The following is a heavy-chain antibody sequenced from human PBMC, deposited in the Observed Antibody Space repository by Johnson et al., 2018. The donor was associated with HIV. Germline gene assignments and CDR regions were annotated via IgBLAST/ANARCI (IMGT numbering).Heavy chain of an antibody. Sequence: VQLVESGGGVARPGESLRLSCVASGFTFDDYVMSWVRQAPGKGLEWVSSINWTGGRTGYADSLKGRLTISRDNAKNSLYLQMNSLKTEDTAVYYCTPGWRDDAFDIWGQGTMVTVSS. V-gene: IGHV3-20*04. D-gene: IGHD5-24*01. CDR3: TPGWRDDAFDI. CDR2: INWTGGRT. J-gene: IGHJ3*02. CDR1: GFTFDDYV.